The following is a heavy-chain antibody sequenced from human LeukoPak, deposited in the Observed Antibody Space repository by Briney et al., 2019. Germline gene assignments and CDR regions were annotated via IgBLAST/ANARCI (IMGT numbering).Heavy chain of an antibody. CDR1: GGSISTYY. D-gene: IGHD3-3*01. Sequence: SETLSLTCTVSGGSISTYYWSWIRQPAGKGLEWIGRIYTSGSTNYNPSLKSRVTMSVDTSKNQSSLKLSSVTAADTAVYYCARDNNGLYFGVRGFDVWGQGKMVIVSS. CDR2: IYTSGST. CDR3: ARDNNGLYFGVRGFDV. J-gene: IGHJ3*01. V-gene: IGHV4-4*07.